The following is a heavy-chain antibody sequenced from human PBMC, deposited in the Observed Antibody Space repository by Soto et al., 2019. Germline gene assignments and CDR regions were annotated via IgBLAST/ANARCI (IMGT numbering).Heavy chain of an antibody. CDR2: ISAYNGNT. Sequence: QVQLVQSGAEVKKPGASVKVSCKASGYTFTSYGISWVRQAPGQGLEWMGWISAYNGNTNYAQKLQRRVTMTTDTSTSTAYMELRSLRSDDTAVYYCASSYCGGDCYSVYYYYGMDVWGQGTTVTVSS. CDR3: ASSYCGGDCYSVYYYYGMDV. CDR1: GYTFTSYG. V-gene: IGHV1-18*01. D-gene: IGHD2-21*02. J-gene: IGHJ6*02.